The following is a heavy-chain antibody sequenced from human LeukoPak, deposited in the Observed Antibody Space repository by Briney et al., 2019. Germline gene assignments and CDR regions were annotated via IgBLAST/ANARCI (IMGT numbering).Heavy chain of an antibody. J-gene: IGHJ6*02. D-gene: IGHD2-15*01. V-gene: IGHV1-18*01. Sequence: ASVKVSCKASGYTFTSYGISWVRQAPGQGLEWMGWISAYNGNTNYAQKLQGRVTMTTDTSTSTAYMELNSLRAEDTAVYYCARARMDYYYGMDVWGQGTTVTVSS. CDR2: ISAYNGNT. CDR3: ARARMDYYYGMDV. CDR1: GYTFTSYG.